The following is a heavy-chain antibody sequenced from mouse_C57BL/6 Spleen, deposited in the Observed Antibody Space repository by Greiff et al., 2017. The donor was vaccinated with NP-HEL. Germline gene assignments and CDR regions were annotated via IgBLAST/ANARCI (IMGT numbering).Heavy chain of an antibody. V-gene: IGHV1-54*01. J-gene: IGHJ1*03. CDR1: GYAFTNYL. CDR2: INPGSGGT. D-gene: IGHD2-4*01. CDR3: AEDDDGGGYCDV. Sequence: QVQLQQSGAELVRPGTSVKVSCKASGYAFTNYLIEWVKQRPGQGLEWIGVINPGSGGTNYNEKFKGKATLTADKSSSTAYMQLSSLTSEDSAVYFCAEDDDGGGYCDVWGTGTTVTVSS.